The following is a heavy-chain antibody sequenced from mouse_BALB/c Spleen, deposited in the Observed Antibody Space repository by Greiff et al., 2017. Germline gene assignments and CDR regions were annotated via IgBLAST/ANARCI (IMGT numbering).Heavy chain of an antibody. Sequence: EVLLLESGGGLVKPGGSLKLSCAASGFTFSSYAMSWVRQTPEKRLEWVASISSGGSTYYPDSVKGRFTSSRYNARDILYLKMISLRTEDTAEYSWARERDTTARGYFDDWGAGTTVTVSS. CDR2: ISSGGST. CDR1: GFTFSSYA. CDR3: ARERDTTARGYFDD. J-gene: IGHJ1*01. V-gene: IGHV5-6-5*01. D-gene: IGHD1-2*01.